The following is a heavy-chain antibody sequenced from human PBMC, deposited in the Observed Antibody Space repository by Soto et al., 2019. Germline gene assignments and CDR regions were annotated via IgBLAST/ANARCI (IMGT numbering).Heavy chain of an antibody. D-gene: IGHD4-4*01. CDR1: GYTFTSYA. Sequence: GASVKVSCKASGYTFTSYAMHWVRQAPGQRLEWMGWINAGNGNTKYSQKFQGRVTITRDTSASTAYMELSSLRSEDTVVYYCAREDLGNYGYYYGMDVWGQGTTVTVSS. V-gene: IGHV1-3*01. CDR2: INAGNGNT. CDR3: AREDLGNYGYYYGMDV. J-gene: IGHJ6*02.